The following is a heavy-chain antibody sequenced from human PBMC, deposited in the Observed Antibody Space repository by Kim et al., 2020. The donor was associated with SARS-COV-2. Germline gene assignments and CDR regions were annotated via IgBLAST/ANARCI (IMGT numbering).Heavy chain of an antibody. CDR3: AKDFVSAVAVDDAFDI. CDR1: GFTFSSYA. J-gene: IGHJ3*02. CDR2: IYSGGSST. D-gene: IGHD2-15*01. Sequence: GGSLRLSCAASGFTFSSYAMSWVRQAPGKGLEWVSVIYSGGSSTYYADSVKGRFTISRDNSKNTLYLQMNSLRAEDTAVYYCAKDFVSAVAVDDAFDIWGQGTMVTVSS. V-gene: IGHV3-23*03.